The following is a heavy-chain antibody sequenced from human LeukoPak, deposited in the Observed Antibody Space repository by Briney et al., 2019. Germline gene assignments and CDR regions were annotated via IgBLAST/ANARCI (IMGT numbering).Heavy chain of an antibody. CDR2: IYYSGST. D-gene: IGHD2-2*02. Sequence: SETLSLTCTVSGGSISSSSYYWGWIRQPPGKGLEWIGSIYYSGSTYYNPSLKSRVTISVDTSKNQFSLKLSSVTAADTAVYYCAGYCSSTSCYTPYYYYYMDVWGKGTTVTVSS. V-gene: IGHV4-39*01. CDR3: AGYCSSTSCYTPYYYYYMDV. J-gene: IGHJ6*03. CDR1: GGSISSSSYY.